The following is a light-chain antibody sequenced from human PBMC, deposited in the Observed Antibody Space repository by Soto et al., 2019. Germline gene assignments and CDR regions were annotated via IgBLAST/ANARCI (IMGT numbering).Light chain of an antibody. V-gene: IGLV2-8*01. CDR3: TSYVGSDIWV. CDR1: SSDVGADKY. CDR2: EVS. Sequence: QSALTQPPSASGSPGQSVTISCTGTSSDVGADKYVSWYQQYPGKAPKLMIYEVSKRPSGGPDRFSGSKSGNTASLTVSGLQAEDEADYYCTSYVGSDIWVFGGGTKLTVL. J-gene: IGLJ3*02.